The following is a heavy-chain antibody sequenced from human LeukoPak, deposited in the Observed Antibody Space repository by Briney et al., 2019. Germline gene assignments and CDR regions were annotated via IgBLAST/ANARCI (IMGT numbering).Heavy chain of an antibody. CDR3: ARVYYGGNSLDY. D-gene: IGHD4-23*01. CDR1: GYTFTSYG. J-gene: IGHJ4*02. CDR2: ISAYNGNT. Sequence: ASVKVSCKASGYTFTSYGTSWVRQAPGQGLEWMGWISAYNGNTNYAQKLQGRVTMTTDTSTSTAYMELRSLRSDDTAVYYCARVYYGGNSLDYWGQGTLVTVSS. V-gene: IGHV1-18*01.